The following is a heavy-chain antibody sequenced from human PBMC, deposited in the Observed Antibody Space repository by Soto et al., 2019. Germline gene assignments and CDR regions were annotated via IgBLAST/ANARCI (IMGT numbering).Heavy chain of an antibody. V-gene: IGHV1-18*01. CDR3: VRGASSLPGFH. J-gene: IGHJ4*02. CDR2: ISAYNGDT. Sequence: QVQLVQSGAEVKKPGASVKVACKTSGYTFTSYGITWVRQAPGQGLEWMGWISAYNGDTDYVQKYQGRLTMTTDTSTNTAYMDLRSLRFDDTAVYFCVRGASSLPGFHWGQGTLVTVSS. D-gene: IGHD6-13*01. CDR1: GYTFTSYG.